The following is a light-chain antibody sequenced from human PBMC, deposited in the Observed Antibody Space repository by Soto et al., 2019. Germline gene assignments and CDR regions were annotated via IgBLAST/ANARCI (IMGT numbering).Light chain of an antibody. J-gene: IGKJ2*01. CDR1: QSVLYSSNNKNY. V-gene: IGKV4-1*01. Sequence: DIVMTQSPDSLAVSLGERATINCKSSQSVLYSSNNKNYLAWYQQKPGQPPKLLISWASTRESGVPDRFSGSGSGTDFTLTISSLQAEDVAFYYCHQYYSTPLHFGLGTKLEIK. CDR2: WAS. CDR3: HQYYSTPLH.